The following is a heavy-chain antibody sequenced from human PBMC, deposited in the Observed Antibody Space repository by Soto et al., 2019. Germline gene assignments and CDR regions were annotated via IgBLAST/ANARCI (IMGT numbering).Heavy chain of an antibody. D-gene: IGHD6-19*01. CDR3: ARSRASGWYDY. J-gene: IGHJ4*02. CDR2: IGTAGDT. CDR1: GFTFSSYD. V-gene: IGHV3-13*01. Sequence: QTGGSLRLSCAASGFTFSSYDMHWVRQATGKGLEWVSAIGTAGDTYYPGSVKGRFTISRENAKNSLYLQMNSLRAGDTAVYYCARSRASGWYDYWGQGTLVTVSS.